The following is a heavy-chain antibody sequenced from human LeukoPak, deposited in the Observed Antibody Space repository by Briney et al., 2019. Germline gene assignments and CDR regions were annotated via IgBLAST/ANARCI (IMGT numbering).Heavy chain of an antibody. J-gene: IGHJ5*02. CDR1: GGSISSSSYY. D-gene: IGHD3-10*01. Sequence: PSETLSLTCTVSGGSISSSSYYWGWIRQPPGKGLEWIGSIYYSGSTYYNPSLKSRLTISVDTSKNQFSLKLSSVTAADTAVYYCARGGEALLLWFGGHDPWGQGTLVTVSS. V-gene: IGHV4-39*01. CDR3: ARGGEALLLWFGGHDP. CDR2: IYYSGST.